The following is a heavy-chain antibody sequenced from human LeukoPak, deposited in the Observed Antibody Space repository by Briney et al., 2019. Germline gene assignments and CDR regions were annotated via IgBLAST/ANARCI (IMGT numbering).Heavy chain of an antibody. CDR1: GFSRSTSGMC. J-gene: IGHJ4*02. CDR3: ARMRSGSYYKYYFDY. Sequence: ESGPALVKPTQTLTLTCTFSGFSRSTSGMCVSWIRQPPGKALEWLARIDWDDDKYYSTSLKTRLTISKDTSKNQVVLTMINMDPVDTATYYCARMRSGSYYKYYFDYWGQGTLVTVSS. V-gene: IGHV2-70*11. D-gene: IGHD1-26*01. CDR2: IDWDDDK.